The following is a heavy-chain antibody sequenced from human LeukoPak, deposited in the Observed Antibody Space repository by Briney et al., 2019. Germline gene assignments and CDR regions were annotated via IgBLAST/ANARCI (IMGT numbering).Heavy chain of an antibody. CDR3: ARDQERYFDLYYYGMDV. J-gene: IGHJ6*02. V-gene: IGHV1-69*13. CDR1: GGTFSSYA. D-gene: IGHD3-9*01. Sequence: SVKVSCKASGGTFSSYAISWVRQVPGQGLEWMGGIIPIFGTANYAQKFQGRVTITADESTSTAYMELSSLRSEDTAVYYCARDQERYFDLYYYGMDVWGQGTTVTVSS. CDR2: IIPIFGTA.